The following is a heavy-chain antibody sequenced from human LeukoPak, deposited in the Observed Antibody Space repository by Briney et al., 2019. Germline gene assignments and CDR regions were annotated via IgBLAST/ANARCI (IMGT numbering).Heavy chain of an antibody. CDR2: IHPSYSYT. D-gene: IGHD3-10*01. Sequence: GESLKISCKGSGYSFPNYWIAWVRQVPGKGLEWIGRIHPSYSYTNYSPPFQGHVTISADKSISTAYLQWSSLKASDTAMYYCARHIRGKNTDSMVLGVDHWGQGTLVTVSS. J-gene: IGHJ4*02. V-gene: IGHV5-10-1*01. CDR1: GYSFPNYW. CDR3: ARHIRGKNTDSMVLGVDH.